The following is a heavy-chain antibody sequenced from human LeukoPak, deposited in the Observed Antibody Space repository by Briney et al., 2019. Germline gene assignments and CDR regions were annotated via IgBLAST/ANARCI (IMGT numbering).Heavy chain of an antibody. J-gene: IGHJ6*03. Sequence: SETLSLTCAVSGYSISSGYYWGWIRQPPGKGLEWIGSIYHSGSTYYNPSLKSRVTISVDTSKNQFSLKLSSVTAADTAVYYCTRGTTLVRGVLRAYYYYYMDVWGKGTTVTVSS. CDR3: TRGTTLVRGVLRAYYYYYMDV. D-gene: IGHD3-10*01. V-gene: IGHV4-38-2*01. CDR1: GYSISSGYY. CDR2: IYHSGST.